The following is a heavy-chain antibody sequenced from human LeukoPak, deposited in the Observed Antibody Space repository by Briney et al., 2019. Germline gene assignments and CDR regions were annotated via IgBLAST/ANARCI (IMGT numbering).Heavy chain of an antibody. D-gene: IGHD5-24*01. J-gene: IGHJ4*02. V-gene: IGHV4-39*01. Sequence: PSETLSLTCTVSGGSISSSSYYWGRIRQPPGKGLEWIGSIYYSGSTYYNPSLKSRVTISVDTSKNQFSLRLSSVTAADTAVYYCARRKRDGYNWYFDYWGQGTLVTVSS. CDR3: ARRKRDGYNWYFDY. CDR2: IYYSGST. CDR1: GGSISSSSYY.